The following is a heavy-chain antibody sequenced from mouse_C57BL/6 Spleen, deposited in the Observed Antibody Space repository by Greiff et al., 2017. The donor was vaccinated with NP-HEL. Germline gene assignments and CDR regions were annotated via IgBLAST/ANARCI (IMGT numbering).Heavy chain of an antibody. CDR1: GFTFSSYA. CDR3: AREGQLY. V-gene: IGHV5-4*01. D-gene: IGHD1-3*01. J-gene: IGHJ3*01. Sequence: EVMLVESGGGLVKPGGSLKLSCAASGFTFSSYAMSWVRQTPEQRLEWVATISDGGSYTYYPDNVKGRFTISRDNAKNNLYLQMSHLKSEDTAMYDCAREGQLYWGQGTLVTVSA. CDR2: ISDGGSYT.